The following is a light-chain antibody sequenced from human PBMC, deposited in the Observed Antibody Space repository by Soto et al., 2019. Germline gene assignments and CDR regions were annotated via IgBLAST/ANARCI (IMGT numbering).Light chain of an antibody. Sequence: EIVLTQSPATLCLSPGERAALSCRASQSISTYLAWYQQKPGQAPRLFIYDASNRATGIPARFSGSGSGTDFTLTISSLEPEDFAVYYCQQRSEWPITFGQGTRLEI. J-gene: IGKJ5*01. CDR1: QSISTY. CDR2: DAS. CDR3: QQRSEWPIT. V-gene: IGKV3-11*01.